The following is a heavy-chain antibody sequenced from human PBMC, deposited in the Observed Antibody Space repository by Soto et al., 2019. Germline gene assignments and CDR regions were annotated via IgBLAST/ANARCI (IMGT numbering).Heavy chain of an antibody. Sequence: QVQLQESGPGLVKPSQTLSLTCTVSGGSFSSGAYHWSWVRQHPGQGLEWIASISYRGITYSNPSLKSRLSMSVDTYKNQFSLNLTSVTAADTAVYHCARMSATGTRWFDPWGQGTLVTVSS. CDR2: ISYRGIT. D-gene: IGHD6-13*01. CDR3: ARMSATGTRWFDP. V-gene: IGHV4-31*03. CDR1: GGSFSSGAYH. J-gene: IGHJ5*02.